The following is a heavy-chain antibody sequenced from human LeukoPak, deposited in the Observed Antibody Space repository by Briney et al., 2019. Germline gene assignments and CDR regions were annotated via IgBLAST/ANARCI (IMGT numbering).Heavy chain of an antibody. Sequence: ASVKVSCKASGYTFTSYGISWVRQAPGQGLEWMGWISGYNGKTNYAQKLQGRVTMTTDTSTSTAYMELRGLRSDDTAVYYCARDTRYYDSSGYRLPFYFDYWGQGTLVTVSS. V-gene: IGHV1-18*01. CDR3: ARDTRYYDSSGYRLPFYFDY. CDR1: GYTFTSYG. D-gene: IGHD3-22*01. CDR2: ISGYNGKT. J-gene: IGHJ4*02.